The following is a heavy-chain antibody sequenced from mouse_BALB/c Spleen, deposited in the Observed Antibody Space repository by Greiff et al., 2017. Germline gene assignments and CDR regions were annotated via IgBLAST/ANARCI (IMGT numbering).Heavy chain of an antibody. V-gene: IGHV5-6-5*01. Sequence: DVHLVESGGGLVKPGGSLKLSCAASGFTFSSYAMSWVRQTPEKRLEWVASISSGGSTYYPDSVKGRFTISRDNARNILYLQMSSLRSEDTAMYYCARGDGNYDYAMDYWGQGTSVTVSS. CDR2: ISSGGST. CDR3: ARGDGNYDYAMDY. D-gene: IGHD2-1*01. J-gene: IGHJ4*01. CDR1: GFTFSSYA.